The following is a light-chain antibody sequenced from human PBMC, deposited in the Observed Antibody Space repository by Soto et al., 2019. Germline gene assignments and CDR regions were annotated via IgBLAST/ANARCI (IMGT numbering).Light chain of an antibody. J-gene: IGKJ1*01. CDR3: QQYGSSRWT. CDR1: QSINTIY. CDR2: GAS. V-gene: IGKV3-20*01. Sequence: EIVLTQSPGTLSFSKRERATLSCRASQSINTIYLAWHQQKPGQAPKLLIHGASNRATDIPDRFSGSGSGTDFTLTISRLEPEDFAVYYCQQYGSSRWTFGQGTKVDIK.